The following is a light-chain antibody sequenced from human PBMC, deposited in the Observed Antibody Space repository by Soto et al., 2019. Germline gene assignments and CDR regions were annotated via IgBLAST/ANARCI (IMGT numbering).Light chain of an antibody. CDR3: QQYYDDPS. Sequence: DIVMSQSPDSLAVSLGERATLNCRSSQSLLYTSNNQNYLAWYQQKPGQPPKLLIYWASTRESGVPDRFSGSGSGTDFTLTIRSLQAEDVAVYYRQQYYDDPSFGGGTKVEIK. J-gene: IGKJ4*01. V-gene: IGKV4-1*01. CDR2: WAS. CDR1: QSLLYTSNNQNY.